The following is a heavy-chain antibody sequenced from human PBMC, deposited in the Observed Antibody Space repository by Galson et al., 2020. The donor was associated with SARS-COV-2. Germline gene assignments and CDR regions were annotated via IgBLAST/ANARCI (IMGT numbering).Heavy chain of an antibody. CDR1: GFTFSNYV. D-gene: IGHD1-26*01. Sequence: GGSLRLSCAASGFTFSNYVMHWVRQAPGKGPEWVAVISSDGSNRFYADSLNGRFTISRDNSKSTLYLQMNSLRAEDTAFYYCARGGEWEISYYLGTWGEGTLVTVSS. V-gene: IGHV3-30-3*01. CDR3: ARGGEWEISYYLGT. CDR2: ISSDGSNR. J-gene: IGHJ4*02.